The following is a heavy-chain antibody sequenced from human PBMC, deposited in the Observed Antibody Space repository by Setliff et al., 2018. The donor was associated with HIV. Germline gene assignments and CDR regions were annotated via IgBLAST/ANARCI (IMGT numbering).Heavy chain of an antibody. J-gene: IGHJ5*02. D-gene: IGHD3-10*01. CDR2: IYSSGST. Sequence: SETLSLTCTVSGGSISKYFWSWIRQSAEKGLEWIGRIYSSGSTNQNPSLKSRVSMSVDPSKSQFSLNLSSVTAADTAVYYCARSLDYSGSGSYYVGWFDLWGQGIPVTVSS. CDR1: GGSISKYF. V-gene: IGHV4-4*07. CDR3: ARSLDYSGSGSYYVGWFDL.